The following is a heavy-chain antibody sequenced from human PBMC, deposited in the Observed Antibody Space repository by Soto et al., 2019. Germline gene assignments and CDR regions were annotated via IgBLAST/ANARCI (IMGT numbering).Heavy chain of an antibody. CDR2: ISSSSSYI. Sequence: EVQLVESGGGLVKPGGSLRLSCAASGFTFSSYSMNWVRQAPGKGLEWVSSISSSSSYIYYADSVKGRFTISRDNAKNSLYLKMNSLRAEDTAVYYCARARGRWYFDYWGQGTMVTVSS. J-gene: IGHJ4*02. V-gene: IGHV3-21*01. CDR1: GFTFSSYS. CDR3: ARARGRWYFDY.